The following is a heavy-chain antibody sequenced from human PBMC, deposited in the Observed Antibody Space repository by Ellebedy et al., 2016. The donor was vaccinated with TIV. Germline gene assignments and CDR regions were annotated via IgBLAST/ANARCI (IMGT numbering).Heavy chain of an antibody. CDR1: GFTFSNAW. D-gene: IGHD3-3*01. CDR3: ARGRRDFWSGYGRLGNYYYYMDV. J-gene: IGHJ6*03. V-gene: IGHV4-34*01. CDR2: INHSGST. Sequence: GSLRLXXAASGFTFSNAWMSWVRQAPGKGLEWIGEINHSGSTNYNPSLKSRVTISVDTSKNQFSLKLSSVTAADTAVYYCARGRRDFWSGYGRLGNYYYYMDVWGKGTTVTVSS.